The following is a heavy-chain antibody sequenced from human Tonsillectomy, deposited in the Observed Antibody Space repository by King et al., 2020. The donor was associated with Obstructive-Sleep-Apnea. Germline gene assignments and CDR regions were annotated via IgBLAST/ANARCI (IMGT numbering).Heavy chain of an antibody. CDR1: GGSISSYY. Sequence: QVQLQESGPGLVKPSETLSLTCTVSGGSISSYYWSWIRQPPGKGLEWIGYIYYSGSTIYNPSLKSRVTISVDTSKNQFSLKLSSVTAADTAVYYCARGGVSAPLYYFDFWGQGTLVPVSS. V-gene: IGHV4-59*01. CDR2: IYYSGST. D-gene: IGHD2-21*01. J-gene: IGHJ4*02. CDR3: ARGGVSAPLYYFDF.